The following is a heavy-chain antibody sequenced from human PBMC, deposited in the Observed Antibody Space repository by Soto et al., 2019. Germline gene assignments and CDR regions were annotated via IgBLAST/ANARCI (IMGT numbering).Heavy chain of an antibody. V-gene: IGHV1-69*13. CDR3: ARFKVGTTTDYYYGMDV. CDR2: IIPILGSA. Sequence: SVKVSCKASCDTFSNYAICWVRQAPGQGLEWIGGIIPILGSANYAQKFQGRVTISADGSTNTANLELSSLRSEDTAVYYCARFKVGTTTDYYYGMDVWGQGTTVTVSS. D-gene: IGHD1-26*01. J-gene: IGHJ6*02. CDR1: CDTFSNYA.